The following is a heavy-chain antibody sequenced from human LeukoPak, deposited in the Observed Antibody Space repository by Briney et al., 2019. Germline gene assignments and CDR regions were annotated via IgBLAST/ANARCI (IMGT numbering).Heavy chain of an antibody. CDR1: GGSFSGYY. CDR3: AKGLWFGEYYFDS. CDR2: INHSGST. Sequence: SETLSLTCAVYGGSFSGYYWSWIRQPPGKGLEWIGEINHSGSTNYNPSLKSRVTISVDTSKNQFSLRVNSVTATDTAVYYCAKGLWFGEYYFDSWGQGTLVTVSS. J-gene: IGHJ4*02. V-gene: IGHV4-34*01. D-gene: IGHD3-10*01.